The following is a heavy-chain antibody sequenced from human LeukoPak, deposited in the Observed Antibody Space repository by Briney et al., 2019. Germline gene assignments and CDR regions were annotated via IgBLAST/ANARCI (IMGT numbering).Heavy chain of an antibody. CDR1: GGSISSSSYY. CDR3: ARHGMTTVTYYY. V-gene: IGHV4-39*01. Sequence: SETLSLTCTVSGGSISSSSYYWGWIRQPPGKGLEWIGSIYYSGGTYYNPSLKSRVTISVDTSKNQFSLKLSSVTAADTAVYYCARHGMTTVTYYYWGQGTLVTVSS. J-gene: IGHJ4*02. D-gene: IGHD4-17*01. CDR2: IYYSGGT.